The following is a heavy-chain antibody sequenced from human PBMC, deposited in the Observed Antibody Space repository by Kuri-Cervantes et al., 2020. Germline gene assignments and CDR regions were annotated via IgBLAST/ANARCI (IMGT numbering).Heavy chain of an antibody. V-gene: IGHV3-48*01. J-gene: IGHJ5*02. CDR1: GFTFSSYA. CDR3: ASQGIGYCSSTSCYYYWFDP. Sequence: GESLKISCAASGFTFSSYAMHWVRQAPGKGLEWVSYISSSSSTIYYADSVKGRFTISRDNAKNSLYLQMNSLRAEDTAVYYCASQGIGYCSSTSCYYYWFDPWGQGTLVTVSS. D-gene: IGHD2-2*01. CDR2: ISSSSSTI.